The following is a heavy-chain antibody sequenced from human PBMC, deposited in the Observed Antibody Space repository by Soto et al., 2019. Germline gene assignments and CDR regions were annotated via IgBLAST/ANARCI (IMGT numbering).Heavy chain of an antibody. CDR2: IYYSGST. CDR1: GGSISSGGYY. V-gene: IGHV4-31*03. D-gene: IGHD2-2*01. J-gene: IGHJ3*02. Sequence: PSETLSLTCTVSGGSISSGGYYWSWIRQHPGKGLEWIGYIYYSGSTYYNPSLKSRVTISVDTSKNQFSLKLSSVTAADTAVYYCARDRGAMNAFDIWGQGTMVTVSS. CDR3: ARDRGAMNAFDI.